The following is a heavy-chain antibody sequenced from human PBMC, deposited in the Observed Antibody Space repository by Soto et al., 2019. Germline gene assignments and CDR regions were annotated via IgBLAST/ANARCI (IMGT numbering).Heavy chain of an antibody. V-gene: IGHV4-30-2*01. CDR3: ARVAGP. D-gene: IGHD6-25*01. Sequence: PSETLSLTCAVAGGSISSGGYSWSWIRQPPGKGLEWSGYIYHSGSTYYNPSPKSRVTISVDRSKNQFSLKLRSVTAADTAVYLCARVAGPWRKGTLVTVSS. J-gene: IGHJ5*02. CDR2: IYHSGST. CDR1: GGSISSGGYS.